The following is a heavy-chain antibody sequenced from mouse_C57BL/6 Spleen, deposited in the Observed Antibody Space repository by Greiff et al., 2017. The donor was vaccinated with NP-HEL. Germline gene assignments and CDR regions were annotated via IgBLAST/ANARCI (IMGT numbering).Heavy chain of an antibody. Sequence: EVQLQQSGAELVRPGASVKLSCTASGFNIKDDYMHWVKQRPEQGLEWIGWIDPENGDTEYASKFQGKATITADTSSNTAYLQLSSLTSEDTAVYYCTRQLRLQGGFAYWGQGTLVTVSA. D-gene: IGHD3-2*02. CDR3: TRQLRLQGGFAY. CDR2: IDPENGDT. J-gene: IGHJ3*01. V-gene: IGHV14-4*01. CDR1: GFNIKDDY.